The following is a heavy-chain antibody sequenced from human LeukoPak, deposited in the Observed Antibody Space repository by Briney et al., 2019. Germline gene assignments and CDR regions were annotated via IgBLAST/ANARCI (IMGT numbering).Heavy chain of an antibody. CDR2: IIPIFGKA. D-gene: IGHD6-13*01. Sequence: SVKVSCKASGGTFSSYAISWVRQAPGQGLEWMGGIIPIFGKANYAQKFQGRVTITTDESTSTAYMELSSLRSEDTAVYYCARPKDSWYRLDYWGQGTLVTVSS. CDR3: ARPKDSWYRLDY. CDR1: GGTFSSYA. V-gene: IGHV1-69*05. J-gene: IGHJ4*02.